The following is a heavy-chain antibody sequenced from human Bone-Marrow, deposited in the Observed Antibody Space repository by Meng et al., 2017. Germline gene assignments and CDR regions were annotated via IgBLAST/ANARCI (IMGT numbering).Heavy chain of an antibody. Sequence: GGSLRLSCAASGFTFSTYEMNRVRQAPGQGLEWGSYISSRGKTKYYADSVKGRFTISRDNAKNSLYLQMNSLRAEDTAVYYCARDLGGGFNYYYGMDVWGQGTTVTVSS. D-gene: IGHD3-16*01. V-gene: IGHV3-48*03. J-gene: IGHJ6*02. CDR2: ISSRGKTK. CDR3: ARDLGGGFNYYYGMDV. CDR1: GFTFSTYE.